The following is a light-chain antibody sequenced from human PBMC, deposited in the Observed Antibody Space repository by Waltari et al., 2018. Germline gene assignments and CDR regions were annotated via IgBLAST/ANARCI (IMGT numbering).Light chain of an antibody. CDR2: GVT. Sequence: QSALTQPPSASGSPGQSVTISCTGTGSDVGGYNSVSWYQQHPGKAPRLIIYGVTLRPSGFPVRLAASKSDNTASLTVSGLQAEDEADYYCSSYAGGNSLVVFGGGTRLTVL. CDR1: GSDVGGYNS. V-gene: IGLV2-8*01. J-gene: IGLJ2*01. CDR3: SSYAGGNSLVV.